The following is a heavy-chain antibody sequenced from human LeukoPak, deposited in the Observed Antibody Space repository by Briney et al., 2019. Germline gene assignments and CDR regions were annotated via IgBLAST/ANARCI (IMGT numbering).Heavy chain of an antibody. Sequence: PGGSLRLSCAASGFTFSSYWMSWVRQAPGKGLEWVANIKQDGSEKYYVDSVKGRFTISRDNAKNSLYLQMNSLRAEDTAVYYCARGSIAARPKYYFDYWGQGTLVTVSS. CDR2: IKQDGSEK. CDR3: ARGSIAARPKYYFDY. V-gene: IGHV3-7*04. J-gene: IGHJ4*02. D-gene: IGHD6-6*01. CDR1: GFTFSSYW.